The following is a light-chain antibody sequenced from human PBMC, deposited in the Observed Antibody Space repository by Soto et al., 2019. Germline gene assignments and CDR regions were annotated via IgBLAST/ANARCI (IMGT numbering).Light chain of an antibody. Sequence: EIVLTQSPGTLSLSPGEGATLSCRASQSVTSSFLGWYQQKPGQAPRLLIYGASSRAAGIPDRFSGSGSGADFTLTISRLVPEDSAVYYCQQYGDSRWTFGQGTMVEVK. CDR2: GAS. CDR3: QQYGDSRWT. CDR1: QSVTSSF. V-gene: IGKV3-20*01. J-gene: IGKJ1*01.